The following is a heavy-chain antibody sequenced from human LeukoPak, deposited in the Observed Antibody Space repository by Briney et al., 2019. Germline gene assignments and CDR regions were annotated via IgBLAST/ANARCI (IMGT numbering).Heavy chain of an antibody. CDR1: GFTFSSYA. D-gene: IGHD3-3*01. CDR3: AIPLTRDLEWLLFSWFDP. CDR2: ISGSGGST. J-gene: IGHJ5*02. V-gene: IGHV3-23*01. Sequence: GGSLRLSCAASGFTFSSYAMSWVRQAPGKGLEWVSAISGSGGSTYYADSVKGRFTISRDNSKNTLYLQMKSLRAEDTAVYDGAIPLTRDLEWLLFSWFDPWGQGTLVTVSP.